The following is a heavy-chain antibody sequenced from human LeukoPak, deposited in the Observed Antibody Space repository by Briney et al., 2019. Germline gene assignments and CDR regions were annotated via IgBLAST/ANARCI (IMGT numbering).Heavy chain of an antibody. CDR3: TTDAPPPNYYGSGSYYPHPFDY. J-gene: IGHJ4*02. CDR2: ISYDGSDE. D-gene: IGHD3-10*01. Sequence: GRSLRLSCVASGLAFSSYSMHWVRQAPCKGLEWVGVISYDGSDEYYTDSVKGRFTISRDNSKNTVYLQMNSLKTEDTAVYYCTTDAPPPNYYGSGSYYPHPFDYWGQGTLVTVSS. CDR1: GLAFSSYS. V-gene: IGHV3-30*04.